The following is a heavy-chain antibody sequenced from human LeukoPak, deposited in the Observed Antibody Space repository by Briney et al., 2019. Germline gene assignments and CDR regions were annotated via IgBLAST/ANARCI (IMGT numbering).Heavy chain of an antibody. Sequence: SVKVSCKASGGTFSSYAISWVRQAPGQGLEWMGGIIPIFGTANYAQKFQGRVTITADESTSTAYMELSSLRSEDTAVYYCARDPYYYDSSGYYDYWGQGTLVTVSS. CDR1: GGTFSSYA. V-gene: IGHV1-69*01. CDR2: IIPIFGTA. J-gene: IGHJ4*02. D-gene: IGHD3-22*01. CDR3: ARDPYYYDSSGYYDY.